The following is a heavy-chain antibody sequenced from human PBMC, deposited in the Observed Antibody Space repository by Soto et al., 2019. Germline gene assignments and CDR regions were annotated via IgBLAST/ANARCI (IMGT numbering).Heavy chain of an antibody. CDR1: GGSFSGYY. V-gene: IGHV4-34*01. CDR2: INHSGST. CDR3: ARKFTSNIYWERYYYYYGMDV. J-gene: IGHJ6*02. D-gene: IGHD1-26*01. Sequence: PSETLSLTCAVYGGSFSGYYWSWIRQPPGKGLEWIGEINHSGSTNYNPSLKSRVTISVDTSKNQFSLKLSSVTAADTAVYYCARKFTSNIYWERYYYYYGMDVWGQGTTVTVSS.